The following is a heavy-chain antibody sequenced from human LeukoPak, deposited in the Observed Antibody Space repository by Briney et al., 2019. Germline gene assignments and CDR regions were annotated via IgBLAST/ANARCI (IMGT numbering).Heavy chain of an antibody. CDR3: ARGLPQSGSDYDAFDI. CDR1: GGSFSGYY. Sequence: SETLSLTCVVYGGSFSGYYWSWIRQPPGKGLEWIGEINHSGSTNYNPSLKSRVTISVDTSKNQFSLKLSSVTAADTAVYYCARGLPQSGSDYDAFDIWGQGTMVTVSS. J-gene: IGHJ3*02. V-gene: IGHV4-34*01. D-gene: IGHD1-26*01. CDR2: INHSGST.